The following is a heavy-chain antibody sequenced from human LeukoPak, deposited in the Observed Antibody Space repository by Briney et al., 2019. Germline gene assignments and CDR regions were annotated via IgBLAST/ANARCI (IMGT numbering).Heavy chain of an antibody. V-gene: IGHV4-39*02. Sequence: MSSETLSLTCTVSGGSIRTDGSYWAWIRQPPGKGLEWIGSIYIDGITHYNSSLQSRVTLSIDTSKNRFSLRLTSVTAADTAVFYCARLFTRAWEYRYGMDVWGQGTAVTVSS. CDR2: IYIDGIT. J-gene: IGHJ6*02. CDR1: GGSIRTDGSY. D-gene: IGHD1-26*01. CDR3: ARLFTRAWEYRYGMDV.